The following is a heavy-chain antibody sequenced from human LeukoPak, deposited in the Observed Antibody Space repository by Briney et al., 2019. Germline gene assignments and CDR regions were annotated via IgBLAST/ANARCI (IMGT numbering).Heavy chain of an antibody. V-gene: IGHV4-39*01. J-gene: IGHJ3*02. CDR1: GGPISTSSYL. Sequence: SSETLSLTCTVHGGPISTSSYLWGWVRLPPGKGLEWIGSIFYSGATYYNPSLKSQVTMSVDTSKNQVSLKLNSVTAADTAVYYCARQGAGGRAFDIWGQGTMVTVSS. CDR2: IFYSGAT. CDR3: ARQGAGGRAFDI. D-gene: IGHD1-26*01.